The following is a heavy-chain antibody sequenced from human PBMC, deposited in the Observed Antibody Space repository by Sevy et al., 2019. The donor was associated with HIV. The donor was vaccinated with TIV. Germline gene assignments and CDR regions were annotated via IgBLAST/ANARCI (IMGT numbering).Heavy chain of an antibody. Sequence: SETLSLTCTVSGGSISSSTNYWGWIRQPPGKGLEWIGSIYYSGRTYYNPSLKSRVTISVDTSKNQFSLKLSSVPAADTAVYYCARLLHWSSYCFDSWGQGTLVTVSS. CDR2: IYYSGRT. D-gene: IGHD2-8*02. CDR3: ARLLHWSSYCFDS. CDR1: GGSISSSTNY. V-gene: IGHV4-39*01. J-gene: IGHJ4*02.